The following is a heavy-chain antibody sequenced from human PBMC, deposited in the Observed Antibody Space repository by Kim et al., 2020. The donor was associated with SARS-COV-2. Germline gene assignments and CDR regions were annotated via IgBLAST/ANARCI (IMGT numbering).Heavy chain of an antibody. CDR2: ISGSGGST. CDR1: GFTFSSYA. J-gene: IGHJ4*02. D-gene: IGHD6-19*01. V-gene: IGHV3-23*01. Sequence: GGSLRLSCAASGFTFSSYAMSWVRQAPGKGLEWVSAISGSGGSTYYADSVKGRFTISRDNSTNTLYLQMNSLRAEDTAVYYCAKSAGSGQWPNCFDYWGQGTLVTVSS. CDR3: AKSAGSGQWPNCFDY.